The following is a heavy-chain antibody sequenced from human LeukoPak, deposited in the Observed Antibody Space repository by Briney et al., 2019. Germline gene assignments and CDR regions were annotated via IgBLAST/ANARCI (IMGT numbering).Heavy chain of an antibody. J-gene: IGHJ4*02. CDR1: GGSFSGYY. D-gene: IGHD3-16*01. V-gene: IGHV4-34*01. CDR2: INHSGST. CDR3: ARELGAVDY. Sequence: SETLSLTCAVYGGSFSGYYWSWIRQPPGKGLEWIGEINHSGSTNYNPSLKSRVTISVDTSKNQFSLKLSSVTAADTAVYYCARELGAVDYWGQGTLVTVSS.